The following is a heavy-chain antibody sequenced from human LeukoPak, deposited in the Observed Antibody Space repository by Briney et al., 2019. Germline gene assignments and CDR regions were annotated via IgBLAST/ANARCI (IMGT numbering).Heavy chain of an antibody. CDR2: IIPIFGTA. CDR1: GGTFSSYA. J-gene: IGHJ4*02. Sequence: GASVKVSCKASGGTFSSYAISWVRQAPGQGLEWMGGIIPIFGTANYAQKFQGRVTITADESTSTAYMELSSLRSGDTAVYYCARDEPLRQFDYWGQGTLVTVSS. V-gene: IGHV1-69*13. D-gene: IGHD2-15*01. CDR3: ARDEPLRQFDY.